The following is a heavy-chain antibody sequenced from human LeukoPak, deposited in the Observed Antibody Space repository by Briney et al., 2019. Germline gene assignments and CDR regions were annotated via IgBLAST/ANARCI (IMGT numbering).Heavy chain of an antibody. J-gene: IGHJ6*02. D-gene: IGHD6-19*01. CDR2: ISGSGGST. CDR1: GFTFSSYA. CDR3: AKSSRRGYSSGWYYYGMDV. Sequence: GGSLRLSCAASGFTFSSYAMSWVRQAPGKGLGWVSAISGSGGSTYYADSVKGRFTISRDNSKNTLYLQMNSLRAEDTAVYYCAKSSRRGYSSGWYYYGMDVWAKGPRSPSP. V-gene: IGHV3-23*01.